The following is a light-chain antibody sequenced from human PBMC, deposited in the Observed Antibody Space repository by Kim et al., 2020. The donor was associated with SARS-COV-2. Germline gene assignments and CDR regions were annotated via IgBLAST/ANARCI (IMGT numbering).Light chain of an antibody. V-gene: IGKV3-20*01. CDR1: QSVATTF. J-gene: IGKJ4*01. Sequence: ENVLTQSPATLSLSPGERATLSCRASQSVATTFLTWYQQKPGQAPRVLIYATSQRATGIPDRFSGSGSGTEFTLTISRLEPEDVAVYYCQQYSRSRLLSFGGGTKVDIK. CDR2: ATS. CDR3: QQYSRSRLLS.